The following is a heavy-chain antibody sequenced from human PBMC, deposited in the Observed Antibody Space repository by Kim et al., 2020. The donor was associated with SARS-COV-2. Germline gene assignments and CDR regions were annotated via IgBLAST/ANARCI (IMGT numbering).Heavy chain of an antibody. Sequence: GGSLRLSCAASGFTFSSYGMSWVRQGPGKGLEWVSSIGGGGTTTYYADSVKGRFTISRDNSKNSLYLQMNSLRAEDTAVYYCAKILTAAGIAYWGQGTLVTVSS. CDR2: IGGGGTTT. V-gene: IGHV3-23*01. J-gene: IGHJ4*02. CDR1: GFTFSSYG. CDR3: AKILTAAGIAY. D-gene: IGHD6-13*01.